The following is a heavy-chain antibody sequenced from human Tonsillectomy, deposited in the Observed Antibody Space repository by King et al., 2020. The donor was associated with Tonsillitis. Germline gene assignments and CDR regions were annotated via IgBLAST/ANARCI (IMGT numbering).Heavy chain of an antibody. CDR3: ATMRAGAGTGFDY. J-gene: IGHJ4*02. CDR2: IYPGDSDT. D-gene: IGHD6-13*01. Sequence: VQLVESGAEVKKPGESLMVSCQGSGYTLTSYWSGWLRQMPGKGLELMGVIYPGDSDTRYSPSFQGHVTSLAAKSVRTAYLQWSSLKASDTAMYYCATMRAGAGTGFDYWGQGTLVTVSS. V-gene: IGHV5-51*01. CDR1: GYTLTSYW.